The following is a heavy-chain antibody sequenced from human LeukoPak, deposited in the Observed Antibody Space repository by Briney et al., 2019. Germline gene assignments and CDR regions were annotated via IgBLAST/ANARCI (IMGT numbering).Heavy chain of an antibody. J-gene: IGHJ6*02. CDR3: AREGVVVVPAAMPARSYYYGMDV. V-gene: IGHV3-11*01. D-gene: IGHD2-2*01. CDR2: ISSSGSTI. CDR1: GFTFSDYY. Sequence: GGSLRLSCAASGFTFSDYYMSWIRQAPGKGLGWVSYISSSGSTIYYADSVKGRFTISRDNAKNSLYLQMNSLRAEDTAVYYCAREGVVVVPAAMPARSYYYGMDVWGQGTTVTVSS.